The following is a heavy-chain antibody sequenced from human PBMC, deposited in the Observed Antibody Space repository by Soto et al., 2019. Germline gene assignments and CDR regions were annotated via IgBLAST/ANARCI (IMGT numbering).Heavy chain of an antibody. V-gene: IGHV4-4*02. D-gene: IGHD6-19*01. Sequence: QVQLQESGPGLVKPSGTLSLTCAVSSGSISSSNWWSGVRQPPGKGLEWIGGIYHSGSTNYNPSLKRRVTRSVDKSKTQFSLKMSSVTAAVKAVYYCASLIAVAPYWGQGNVFSVSS. CDR2: IYHSGST. CDR3: ASLIAVAPY. J-gene: IGHJ4*02. CDR1: SGSISSSNW.